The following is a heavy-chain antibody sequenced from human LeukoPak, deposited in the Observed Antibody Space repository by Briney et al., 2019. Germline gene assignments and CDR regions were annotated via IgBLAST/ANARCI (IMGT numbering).Heavy chain of an antibody. CDR3: ARDKNCGGDCY. D-gene: IGHD2-21*02. J-gene: IGHJ4*02. CDR1: GFTFSNYY. CDR2: ISSSSTYI. Sequence: PGGSLRLSCTASGFTFSNYYMSWVRHAPGKGLEWVSSISSSSTYIYYADSVKGRFTISRDNAKNSLYLQMNSLRAEDTGVYYCARDKNCGGDCYWGQGTLVTVSS. V-gene: IGHV3-21*01.